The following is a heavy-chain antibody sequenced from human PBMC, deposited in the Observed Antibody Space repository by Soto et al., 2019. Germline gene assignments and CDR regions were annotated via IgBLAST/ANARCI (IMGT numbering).Heavy chain of an antibody. D-gene: IGHD6-6*01. Sequence: EVQLVESGGGLVQPGRSLRLSCAASGFTFDDYAMHWVRQAPGKGLEWVSGISWNSGSIGYADSVKGRFTISRDNAKNSLYLQMNSLRAEDTALYYCAKDFLRGVYSRASYFDYWGQGTMVTVSS. CDR1: GFTFDDYA. CDR2: ISWNSGSI. CDR3: AKDFLRGVYSRASYFDY. V-gene: IGHV3-9*01. J-gene: IGHJ4*02.